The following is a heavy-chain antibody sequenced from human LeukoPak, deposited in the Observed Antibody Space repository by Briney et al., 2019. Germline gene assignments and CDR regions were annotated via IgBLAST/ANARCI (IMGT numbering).Heavy chain of an antibody. D-gene: IGHD3-10*01. J-gene: IGHJ4*02. CDR3: ARGPYGSGSYFDY. V-gene: IGHV5-10-1*01. CDR2: IDPSDSYT. CDR1: GYSFTSYW. Sequence: RGESLKISCKGSGYSFTSYWISWVRQMPGKGLEWMGRIDPSDSYTNYSPSLKSRVTISVDTSKNQFSLKLSSVTAADTAVYYCARGPYGSGSYFDYWGQGTLVTVSS.